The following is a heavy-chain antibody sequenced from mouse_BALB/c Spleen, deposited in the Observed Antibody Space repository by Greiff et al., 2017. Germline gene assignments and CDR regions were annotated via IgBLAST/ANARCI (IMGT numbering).Heavy chain of an antibody. J-gene: IGHJ4*01. Sequence: EVQLVESGGGLVKPGGSLKLSCAASGFTFSSYTMSWVRQTPEKRLEWVATISSGGSYTYYPDSVKGRFTISRDNAKNTLYLQMSSLKSEDTAMYYCTRDPGHGAMDYWGQGTSVTVSS. CDR1: GFTFSSYT. D-gene: IGHD3-1*01. V-gene: IGHV5-6-4*01. CDR3: TRDPGHGAMDY. CDR2: ISSGGSYT.